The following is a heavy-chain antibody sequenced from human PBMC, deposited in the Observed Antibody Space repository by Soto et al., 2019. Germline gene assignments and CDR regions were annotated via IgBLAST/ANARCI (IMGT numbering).Heavy chain of an antibody. CDR2: VHSSWGA. D-gene: IGHD2-15*01. J-gene: IGHJ4*02. CDR3: ARRGTYYFDY. V-gene: IGHV4-31*03. Sequence: RSLTFTVSGGSTNVFSYYWSWVRQHPEKGLEWIGYVHSSWGAYYNPSLKSRVTISIDTSANLFSLNLASVTAADTAVYYCARRGTYYFDYWGQGILVTVSS. CDR1: GGSTNVFSYY.